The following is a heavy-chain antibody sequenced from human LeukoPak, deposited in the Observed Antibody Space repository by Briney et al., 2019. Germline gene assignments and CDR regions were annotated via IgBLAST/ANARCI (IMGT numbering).Heavy chain of an antibody. J-gene: IGHJ4*02. V-gene: IGHV4-59*08. D-gene: IGHD4-17*01. CDR2: VYYSGVT. Sequence: SETLSLTCTVSGGSTGSDYWSWIRQPPGKGLEWIAYVYYSGVTSYNPSLKSRVAISIDTSKNQFSLNLSSVTAADTAVYYCARGRGGDYVLDYRGQGTLVTVSS. CDR1: GGSTGSDY. CDR3: ARGRGGDYVLDY.